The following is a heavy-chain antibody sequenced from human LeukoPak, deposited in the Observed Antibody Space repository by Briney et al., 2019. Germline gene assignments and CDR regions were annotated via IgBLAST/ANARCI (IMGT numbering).Heavy chain of an antibody. CDR3: ARAITMVRGVRRYYGMDV. V-gene: IGHV4-34*01. CDR1: GGSFSGYY. CDR2: INHSGST. J-gene: IGHJ6*04. Sequence: SETLSLTCAVYGGSFSGYYWTWIRQPPGKGLEWIGGINHSGSTNYNPSLKSRVTISVDTSKNQFSLKLSSVTAADTAVYYCARAITMVRGVRRYYGMDVWGKGTTVTVSS. D-gene: IGHD3-10*01.